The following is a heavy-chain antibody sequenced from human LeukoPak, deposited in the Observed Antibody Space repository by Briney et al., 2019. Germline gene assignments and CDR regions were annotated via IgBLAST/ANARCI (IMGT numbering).Heavy chain of an antibody. J-gene: IGHJ4*02. V-gene: IGHV3-48*04. CDR1: GFTVGTYG. Sequence: GGSLRLSCLASGFTVGTYGLNWVRQVPGKGLEWVSYISRSGTIHYADSVKGRFTISRDNVKKSLYLQMSNVRAEDTAMYYCARGQGSSGYANFDYWGQGTLVTVSS. D-gene: IGHD5-12*01. CDR3: ARGQGSSGYANFDY. CDR2: ISRSGTI.